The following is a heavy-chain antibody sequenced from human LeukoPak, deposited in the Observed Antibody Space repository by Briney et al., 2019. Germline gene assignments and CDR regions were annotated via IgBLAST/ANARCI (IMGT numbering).Heavy chain of an antibody. D-gene: IGHD1-26*01. Sequence: SETLSHTCSVSGGSINSGYWSWNRQPPGKGLEWIGLLYPSGSTNYNPSLKSRVTISVDTSRTQFSLKLSSMTAADTAVYYCAGGHYPLEYWGQGTLVTVSS. CDR1: GGSINSGY. CDR3: AGGHYPLEY. J-gene: IGHJ4*02. V-gene: IGHV4-59*01. CDR2: LYPSGST.